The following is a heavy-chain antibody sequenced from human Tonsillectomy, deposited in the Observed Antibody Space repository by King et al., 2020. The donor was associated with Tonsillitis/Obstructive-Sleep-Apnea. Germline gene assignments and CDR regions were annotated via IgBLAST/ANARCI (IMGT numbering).Heavy chain of an antibody. CDR2: IFHSGIT. D-gene: IGHD3-3*01. CDR3: ARDRVTIFGVVIIPASDAFDI. J-gene: IGHJ3*02. Sequence: VQLQESGPGLVKPSGTLSLTCVVYGGPISSSNGWSWVRQPPGKGSEWIGGIFHSGITNYKPSPKIRVTISADKYKNQFSLKRSSVTAADTAVYYCARDRVTIFGVVIIPASDAFDIWGQGTMVTVSS. CDR1: GGPISSSNG. V-gene: IGHV4-4*02.